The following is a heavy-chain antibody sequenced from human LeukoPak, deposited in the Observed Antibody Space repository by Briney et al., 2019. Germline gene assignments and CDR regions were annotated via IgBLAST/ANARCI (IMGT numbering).Heavy chain of an antibody. CDR3: AKDRVGPGSYNYIMDV. Sequence: GGSLRLSCAASGFSFSNYGMHWVRQAPGMGLEWVAVLSFNGVNAYYADSVGGRFTVSRENSRNYLQMNSLRAEDTAVYFCAKDRVGPGSYNYIMDVWGQGTTVTVSS. V-gene: IGHV3-30*18. J-gene: IGHJ6*02. D-gene: IGHD5-24*01. CDR1: GFSFSNYG. CDR2: LSFNGVNA.